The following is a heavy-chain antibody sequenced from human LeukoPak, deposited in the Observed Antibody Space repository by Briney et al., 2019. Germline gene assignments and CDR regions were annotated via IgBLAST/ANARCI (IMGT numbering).Heavy chain of an antibody. CDR2: ISGLGDST. D-gene: IGHD5-12*01. J-gene: IGHJ4*02. V-gene: IGHV3-23*01. CDR1: GFSFSSFA. CDR3: AKGPAKYSGYDYFEY. Sequence: GGSLRLSCAASGFSFSSFAMSWVRQAPGKGLEWVSVISGLGDSTNYAESVKGRFTISRDNTKNTVYLLMNSLRGEDTAVYYCAKGPAKYSGYDYFEYCGQGALVTVSS.